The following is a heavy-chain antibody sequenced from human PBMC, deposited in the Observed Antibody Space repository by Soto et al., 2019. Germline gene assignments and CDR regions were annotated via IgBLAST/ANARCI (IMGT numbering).Heavy chain of an antibody. J-gene: IGHJ6*02. V-gene: IGHV1-69*01. CDR3: ARDNYGDFVGNAIHV. D-gene: IGHD4-17*01. CDR1: GGTFSSYA. Sequence: QVQLVQSGAEVKMPGSSVKVSCKASGGTFSSYAISWVRQAPGQELEYMGGIIPILSTANYAQKFQGRVSITAYESTSTSYLELSSLSSEYSAVYYCARDNYGDFVGNAIHVWGQRTTVTVSS. CDR2: IIPILSTA.